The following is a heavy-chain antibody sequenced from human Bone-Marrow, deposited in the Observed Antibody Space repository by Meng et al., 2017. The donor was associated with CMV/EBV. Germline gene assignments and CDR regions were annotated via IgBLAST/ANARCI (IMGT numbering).Heavy chain of an antibody. CDR3: AKPPAIYCSSTSCRGNYYGMDV. CDR2: IRYDGSNT. D-gene: IGHD2-2*01. CDR1: GFSFGTYG. V-gene: IGHV3-30*02. J-gene: IGHJ6*02. Sequence: GESLKISCAASGFSFGTYGMHWVRQAPGKGLEWVSFIRYDGSNTYYADSVKGRFTISRDNSKNTLYLQMNSLRAEDTAVYYCAKPPAIYCSSTSCRGNYYGMDVWGQGTTVTVSS.